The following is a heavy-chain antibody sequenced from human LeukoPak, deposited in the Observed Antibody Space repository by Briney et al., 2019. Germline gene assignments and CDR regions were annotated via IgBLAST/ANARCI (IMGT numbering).Heavy chain of an antibody. CDR2: INWNGGST. Sequence: PGGSLRLSCAASGFTFYDYGMSWVRHAPGKGREWVSGINWNGGSTGYADSVKCRFTIPRHNAKTSLYLQMISLRAEDTALYYCARGSIAIYYYDSSGYFGYWGQGTLVTVSS. CDR1: GFTFYDYG. CDR3: ARGSIAIYYYDSSGYFGY. D-gene: IGHD3-22*01. J-gene: IGHJ4*02. V-gene: IGHV3-20*04.